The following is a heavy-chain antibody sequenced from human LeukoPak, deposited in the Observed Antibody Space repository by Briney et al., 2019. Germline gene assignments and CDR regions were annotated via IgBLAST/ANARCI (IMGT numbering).Heavy chain of an antibody. CDR2: MNPNSGNT. V-gene: IGHV1-8*01. CDR1: GYTFTSYD. Sequence: ASVKVSCKASGYTFTSYDINWVRQATGQGLEWMGWMNPNSGNTGYAQKFQGRVTMTRDTSTSTVYMELSSLRSEDTAVYYCARDTGEAAANPLDYYGSGMPDYWGQGTLVTVSS. J-gene: IGHJ4*02. CDR3: ARDTGEAAANPLDYYGSGMPDY. D-gene: IGHD3-10*01.